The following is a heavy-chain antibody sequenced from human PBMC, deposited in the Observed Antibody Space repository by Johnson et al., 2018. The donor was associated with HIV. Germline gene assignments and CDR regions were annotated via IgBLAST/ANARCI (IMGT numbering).Heavy chain of an antibody. CDR2: IKQDGREK. CDR1: GLTCSSNW. Sequence: VQLVESGGGLVQPGGSLRLSCAASGLTCSSNWMSWVRQAPGKGLEWVASIKQDGREKYYVDSASGGFTISRDNARNSLYWQMNSLSAEDTAVYYCARCSDPGYSRIGNLAAAFAIWDQGTRVTVSS. D-gene: IGHD6-13*01. V-gene: IGHV3-7*05. CDR3: ARCSDPGYSRIGNLAAAFAI. J-gene: IGHJ3*02.